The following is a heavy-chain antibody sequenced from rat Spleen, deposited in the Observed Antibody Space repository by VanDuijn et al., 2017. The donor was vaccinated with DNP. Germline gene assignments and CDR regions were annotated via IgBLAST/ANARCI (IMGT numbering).Heavy chain of an antibody. V-gene: IGHV4-2*01. CDR3: VREDRGVDY. J-gene: IGHJ2*01. CDR2: INKDSSTI. D-gene: IGHD5-1*01. Sequence: EVKFVESGGGLVQPGRSLKLSCAASGFIFNDFWMGWVRQAPGKGLEWIGEINKDSSTINCIPSLKDKFTISRDNAQNTLYLQMSKLGSEDAGIYYCVREDRGVDYWGQGVMVTVSS. CDR1: GFIFNDFW.